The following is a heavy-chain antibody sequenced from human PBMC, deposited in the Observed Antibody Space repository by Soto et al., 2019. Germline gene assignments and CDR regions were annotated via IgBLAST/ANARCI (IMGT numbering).Heavy chain of an antibody. Sequence: QLQLQESGPGLVKPSETLSLTCTVSGGSISSSSYYWGWIRQPPGKGLEWIGSIYYSGSTYYNPSLKSRVTISVDTSKNQFSLKLSSVTAADTAVYYCALEWLRLTYFDYWGQGTLVTVSS. CDR1: GGSISSSSYY. J-gene: IGHJ4*02. CDR2: IYYSGST. V-gene: IGHV4-39*01. D-gene: IGHD5-12*01. CDR3: ALEWLRLTYFDY.